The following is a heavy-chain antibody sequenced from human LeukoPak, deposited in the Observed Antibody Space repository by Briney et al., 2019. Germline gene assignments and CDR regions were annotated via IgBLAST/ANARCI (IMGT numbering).Heavy chain of an antibody. D-gene: IGHD2-2*02. J-gene: IGHJ4*02. V-gene: IGHV3-23*01. Sequence: GGSLRLSCAASGFTFSSYAMSWVRQAPGKGLEWVSGFSGGDGSTSYAASVKGRFTISRDNSKNTLYLQMNSLRAEDTAVYYCAKGKVVPATIYDYWGQGTLVTVSS. CDR2: FSGGDGST. CDR1: GFTFSSYA. CDR3: AKGKVVPATIYDY.